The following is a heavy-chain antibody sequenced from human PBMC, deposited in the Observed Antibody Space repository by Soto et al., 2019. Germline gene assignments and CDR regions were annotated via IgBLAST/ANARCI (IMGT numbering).Heavy chain of an antibody. CDR3: ARDLRSTYDSSGYSFDY. D-gene: IGHD3-22*01. CDR2: ISAYNGNT. Sequence: EASVKVSCKASGYTFTSYGISWVRQAPGQGLEWMGWISAYNGNTNYAQKLQGRVTMTTDTSTSTAYMELRSLRSDDTAVYYCARDLRSTYDSSGYSFDYWGQGTLVTVSS. V-gene: IGHV1-18*01. J-gene: IGHJ4*02. CDR1: GYTFTSYG.